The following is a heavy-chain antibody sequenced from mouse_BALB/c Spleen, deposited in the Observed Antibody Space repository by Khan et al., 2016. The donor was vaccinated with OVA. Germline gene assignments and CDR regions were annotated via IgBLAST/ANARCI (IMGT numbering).Heavy chain of an antibody. CDR1: GFTFSSYA. V-gene: IGHV5-6-5*01. D-gene: IGHD1-1*01. CDR3: ARDYYYGTGYFDV. Sequence: EVELVESGGGLVKPGGSLKLSCAASGFTFSSYAMSWVRQTPEKRLAWVASISSGGSTYYPDSVKGRFTISRDNARNILYLQMSSLRSEDTAMYYCARDYYYGTGYFDVWGAGTTVTVSS. CDR2: ISSGGST. J-gene: IGHJ1*01.